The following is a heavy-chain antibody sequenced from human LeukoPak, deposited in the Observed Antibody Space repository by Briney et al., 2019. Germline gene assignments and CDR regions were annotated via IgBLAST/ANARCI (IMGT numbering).Heavy chain of an antibody. V-gene: IGHV3-74*01. CDR2: INSDGSST. CDR1: GFTFSSYS. D-gene: IGHD6-13*01. J-gene: IGHJ4*02. CDR3: ARDRGNSYSSSWILDY. Sequence: GGSLRLSCAASGFTFSSYSMNWVRQAPGKGLVWVSRINSDGSSTSYADSVKGRFTISRDNAKNTLYLQMNSLRAEDTAVYYCARDRGNSYSSSWILDYWGQGTLVTVSS.